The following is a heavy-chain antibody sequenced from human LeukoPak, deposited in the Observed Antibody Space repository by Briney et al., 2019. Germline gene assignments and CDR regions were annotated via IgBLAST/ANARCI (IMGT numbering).Heavy chain of an antibody. Sequence: GGSLGLSCAASGFSLSDYETNWVRQTPDKGLEWVSYIGRGGRAIYYADSVKGRFTISRDDAQNTLHLQMRSLRVEDTAVYYCATLGPTWGQGTLVTVSS. D-gene: IGHD1-26*01. J-gene: IGHJ4*02. CDR1: GFSLSDYE. CDR3: ATLGPT. V-gene: IGHV3-48*03. CDR2: IGRGGRAI.